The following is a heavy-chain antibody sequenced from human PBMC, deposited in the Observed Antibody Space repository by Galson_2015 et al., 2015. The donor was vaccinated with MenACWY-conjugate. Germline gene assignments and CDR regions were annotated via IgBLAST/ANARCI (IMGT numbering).Heavy chain of an antibody. J-gene: IGHJ4*02. CDR2: IKEDVGQK. Sequence: SLRLSCAASGFTFSNYGMSWVRQAPGKGLEWVADIKEDVGQKYYAESVKGRFTISRDNSKNTVYIEMSSLRVDDTAVYYCARELVGGPSHWGQGTLVTVSS. CDR1: GFTFSNYG. CDR3: ARELVGGPSH. V-gene: IGHV3-7*03. D-gene: IGHD6-6*01.